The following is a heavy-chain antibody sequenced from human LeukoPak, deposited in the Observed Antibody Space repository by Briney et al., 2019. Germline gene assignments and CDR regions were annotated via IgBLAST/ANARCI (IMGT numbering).Heavy chain of an antibody. CDR2: MSAAGAHT. CDR1: GLRCSYHD. D-gene: IGHD1-14*01. CDR3: ARELGGTKTGGFDI. V-gene: IGHV3-64*02. J-gene: IGHJ3*02. Sequence: PVGSLRLSCAASGLRCSYHDMHWVRQAPGKGLEFGSSMSAAGAHTFYADSVKDRFTISRDNFQSTMYLQMDGLRPEDSAVYYCARELGGTKTGGFDIWGQGTVVTVSS.